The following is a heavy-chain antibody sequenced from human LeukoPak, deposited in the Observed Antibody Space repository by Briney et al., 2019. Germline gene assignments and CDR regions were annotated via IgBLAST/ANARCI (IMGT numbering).Heavy chain of an antibody. V-gene: IGHV4-39*07. D-gene: IGHD2-15*01. CDR3: ARDSRYCSGGSCPETFDY. Sequence: PSETLSLTCTVSGGSISSSNYYLGWIRQPPGKGLEWIGSIYYSGSTYSNPSLKSRITISEDTSKNQISLKLSSVTTADTAVYYCARDSRYCSGGSCPETFDYWGQGTLVTVSS. CDR2: IYYSGST. J-gene: IGHJ4*02. CDR1: GGSISSSNYY.